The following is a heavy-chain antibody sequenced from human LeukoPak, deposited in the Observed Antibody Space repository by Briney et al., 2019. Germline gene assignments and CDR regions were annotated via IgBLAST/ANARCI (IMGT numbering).Heavy chain of an antibody. D-gene: IGHD2-15*01. J-gene: IGHJ6*02. Sequence: GGSLRLSCAASGFTFSVFNMHWVGHAPGKGRDCVALLSPDGHKIYYADYVKGRFTISRDNSKNTVDLQLNSLRAEDTAVYYCARVGCRGGSCSSRGDFYYGMDVWGQGTTVTVSS. CDR1: GFTFSVFN. CDR3: ARVGCRGGSCSSRGDFYYGMDV. V-gene: IGHV3-30-3*01. CDR2: LSPDGHKI.